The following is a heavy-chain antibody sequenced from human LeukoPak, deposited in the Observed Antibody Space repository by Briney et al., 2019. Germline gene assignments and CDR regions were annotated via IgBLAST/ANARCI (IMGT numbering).Heavy chain of an antibody. CDR2: ISSNGGST. V-gene: IGHV3-64*01. Sequence: GGSLRLSCAASGFTFSSYAMHWVRQAPGKGLEYVSAISSNGGSTYYANSVKGRFTISRDNSKNTLYLQMGSLRAEDMAVYYCARPTRESSSLSTRVYYYYYMDVWGKGTTVTVSS. CDR1: GFTFSSYA. D-gene: IGHD6-13*01. J-gene: IGHJ6*03. CDR3: ARPTRESSSLSTRVYYYYYMDV.